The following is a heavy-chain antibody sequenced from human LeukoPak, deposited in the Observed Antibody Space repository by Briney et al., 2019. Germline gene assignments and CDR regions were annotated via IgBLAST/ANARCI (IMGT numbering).Heavy chain of an antibody. J-gene: IGHJ6*03. D-gene: IGHD3-10*01. CDR1: EFSVGSNY. CDR3: ARAGYRGSGSYYYYYYMDV. Sequence: GGSLRLSCAASEFSVGSNYMTWVRQAPGKGLEWVSLIYSGGSTYYADSVKGRFTISRDNSKNTLYLQMNSLRAEDTAVYYCARAGYRGSGSYYYYYYMDVWGKGTTVTISS. CDR2: IYSGGST. V-gene: IGHV3-66*01.